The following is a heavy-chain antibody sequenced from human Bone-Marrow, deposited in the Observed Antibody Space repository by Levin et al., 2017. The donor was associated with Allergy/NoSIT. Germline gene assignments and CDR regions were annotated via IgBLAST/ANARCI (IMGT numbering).Heavy chain of an antibody. CDR3: ARDDSISALAY. D-gene: IGHD2-21*01. CDR2: IWSDGSKK. V-gene: IGHV3-33*01. CDR1: GFTFSSHG. Sequence: GGSLRLSCTASGFTFSSHGFHWVRQAPGKGLEWVAAIWSDGSKKYYGDSVKGRFTISRDDSKNTLYLQMNSLSADDTAVYYCARDDSISALAYWGQGTLVTVSS. J-gene: IGHJ4*02.